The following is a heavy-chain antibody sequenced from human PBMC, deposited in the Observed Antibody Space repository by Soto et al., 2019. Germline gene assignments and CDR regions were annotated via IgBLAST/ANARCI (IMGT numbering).Heavy chain of an antibody. Sequence: ASVKVSCKASGGTFSSYTISWVRQAPGQGLEWMGIINPSGGSTSYAQKFQGRVTMTRDTSTSTVYMELSSLISEDTAVYYCARDSGYCSGGSCNEGGAVNWFDPWG. CDR3: ARDSGYCSGGSCNEGGAVNWFDP. V-gene: IGHV1-46*01. CDR2: INPSGGST. CDR1: GGTFSSYT. D-gene: IGHD2-15*01. J-gene: IGHJ5*02.